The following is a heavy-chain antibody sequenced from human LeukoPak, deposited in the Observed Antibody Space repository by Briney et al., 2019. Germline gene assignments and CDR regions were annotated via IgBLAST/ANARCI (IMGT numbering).Heavy chain of an antibody. Sequence: GVSLRLSCAASGFTLSTYWMSWVRQAPGKGLEWVANIKQDGSQKNYVDSVKGRFTISRDNSKNTLYLQMNSLRAEDTAMYYCARDQMRPYQYYMDVWGKGTTVTVSS. CDR3: ARDQMRPYQYYMDV. J-gene: IGHJ6*03. D-gene: IGHD2-2*01. CDR2: IKQDGSQK. V-gene: IGHV3-7*01. CDR1: GFTLSTYW.